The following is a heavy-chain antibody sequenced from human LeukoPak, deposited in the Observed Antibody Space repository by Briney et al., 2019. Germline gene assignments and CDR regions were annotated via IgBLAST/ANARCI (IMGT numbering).Heavy chain of an antibody. V-gene: IGHV3-15*01. Sequence: GGSLRLSCAASVITFSNAWMTGVRQAPGRGRDWVGRIYRSSNGETTDYGARVKGRFTMSRYDSKNTLYLQMNSLKTEDTAVYYCTTYSSGSCPFWGQGTLVTVSS. CDR2: IYRSSNGETT. D-gene: IGHD6-19*01. CDR3: TTYSSGSCPF. CDR1: VITFSNAW. J-gene: IGHJ4*02.